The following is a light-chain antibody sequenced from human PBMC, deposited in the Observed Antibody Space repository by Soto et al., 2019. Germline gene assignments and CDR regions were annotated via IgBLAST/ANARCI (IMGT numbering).Light chain of an antibody. CDR2: AAS. J-gene: IGKJ1*01. CDR3: QQYNSWPPWT. Sequence: EIVMTQSPATLSVSPGERATLSCRASQSVSNKLGWYQQRPGQAPRLLIYAASTRATGIPARFSGSGSGTEFTLTISSLQSEDFAVYYCQQYNSWPPWTFGQGTKVEIK. V-gene: IGKV3-15*01. CDR1: QSVSNK.